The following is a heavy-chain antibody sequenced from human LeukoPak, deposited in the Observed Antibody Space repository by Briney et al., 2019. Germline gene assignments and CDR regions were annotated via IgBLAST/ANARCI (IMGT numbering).Heavy chain of an antibody. V-gene: IGHV4-34*01. D-gene: IGHD3-22*01. CDR2: INHSGST. CDR3: ARSDSSGSFLFDY. CDR1: GGSFSGYY. J-gene: IGHJ4*02. Sequence: SETLSLTCAVYGGSFSGYYWSWIRRPPGQGLEWIGEINHSGSTNYNPSLKSRVTISVDTSKNQFSLKLSSVTAADTAVYYCARSDSSGSFLFDYWGQGTLVTVSS.